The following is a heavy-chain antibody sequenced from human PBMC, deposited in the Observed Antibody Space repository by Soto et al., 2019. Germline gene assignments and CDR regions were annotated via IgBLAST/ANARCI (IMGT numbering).Heavy chain of an antibody. D-gene: IGHD3-22*01. CDR3: ARARSDSICYYPSPDPLNIYY. Sequence: SVKVSCKASGGTFSSYAISWVRQAPGQGLEWMGGIIPIFGTANYAQKFQGRVTITADESTSTAYMELSSLRSEDTAVYYCARARSDSICYYPSPDPLNIYYWGKGTLVTVSS. CDR1: GGTFSSYA. CDR2: IIPIFGTA. V-gene: IGHV1-69*13. J-gene: IGHJ4*02.